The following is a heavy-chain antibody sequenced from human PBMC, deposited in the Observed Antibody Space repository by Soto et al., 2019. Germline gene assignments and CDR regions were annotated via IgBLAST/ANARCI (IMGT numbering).Heavy chain of an antibody. V-gene: IGHV3-23*01. D-gene: IGHD1-1*01. CDR2: IGSDGST. Sequence: EVHLLESGGDFVPPGGSLRLSCAASGFPFSRHAMAWVRRAAGRGLEWVATIGSDGSTYHAESVKGRFSVSRDNYGNMQHLQLNSLRVEDTGIYYCAKDPYNHRFDSWGQGTLVTVSS. CDR3: AKDPYNHRFDS. CDR1: GFPFSRHA. J-gene: IGHJ4*02.